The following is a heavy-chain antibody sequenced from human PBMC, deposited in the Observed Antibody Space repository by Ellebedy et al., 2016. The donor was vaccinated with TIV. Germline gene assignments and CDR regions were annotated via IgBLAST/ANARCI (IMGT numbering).Heavy chain of an antibody. CDR1: GGSISSYY. D-gene: IGHD3-9*01. J-gene: IGHJ4*02. CDR2: IYFSGST. Sequence: GSLRLSCTVSGGSISSYYWSWIRQPPGKGLEWIGYIYFSGSTNYNPSLKSRVMISVDTSTNQFSLNLSSVTAADTAVYYCARQGMARYFDWTFDYWGQGTLVTVSS. V-gene: IGHV4-59*08. CDR3: ARQGMARYFDWTFDY.